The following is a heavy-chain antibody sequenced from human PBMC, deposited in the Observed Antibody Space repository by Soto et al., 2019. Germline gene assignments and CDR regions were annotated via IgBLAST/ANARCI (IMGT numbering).Heavy chain of an antibody. CDR3: ARDREGDGYNFDY. D-gene: IGHD5-12*01. J-gene: IGHJ4*02. Sequence: APGKGLEWLSYISGSSSIIHYADSVKGRFTISRDNAKNSLNLQKNSLRAEDTAVYYCARDREGDGYNFDYWGQGTLVTVSS. CDR2: ISGSSSII. V-gene: IGHV3-48*01.